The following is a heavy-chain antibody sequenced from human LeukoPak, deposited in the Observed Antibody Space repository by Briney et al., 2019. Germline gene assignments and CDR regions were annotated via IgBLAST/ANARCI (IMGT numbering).Heavy chain of an antibody. CDR3: AKDSELERLPWFDP. J-gene: IGHJ5*02. Sequence: PGGSLRLSCAASGFTFSSYGMHWVRQAPGKGLEWVAFIRYDGSNKYYADSVKGRFTISRDNSKNTLYLQMNSLRAEDTAVYYCAKDSELERLPWFDPWGQGTLVTVSS. CDR2: IRYDGSNK. D-gene: IGHD1-1*01. V-gene: IGHV3-30*02. CDR1: GFTFSSYG.